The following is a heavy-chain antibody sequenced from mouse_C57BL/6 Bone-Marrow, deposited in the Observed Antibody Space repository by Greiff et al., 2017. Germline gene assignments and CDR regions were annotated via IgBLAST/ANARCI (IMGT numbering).Heavy chain of an antibody. D-gene: IGHD1-1*02. CDR2: INPSSGYT. Sequence: QVQLQQSGAELAKPGASVKLSCKASGYTFTSYWMHWVKQRPGQGLEWIGYINPSSGYTKYNQKFKDKATWTTDTSSSTAYMQLSSLTSGDSAVYFCANYGSWFAYWGQGTLVTVSA. J-gene: IGHJ3*01. V-gene: IGHV1-7*01. CDR3: ANYGSWFAY. CDR1: GYTFTSYW.